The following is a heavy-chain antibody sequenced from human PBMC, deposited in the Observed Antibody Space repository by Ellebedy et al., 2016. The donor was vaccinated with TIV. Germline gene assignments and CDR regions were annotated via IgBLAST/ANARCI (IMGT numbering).Heavy chain of an antibody. CDR2: INTDSGYT. CDR1: GYTFTDYY. Sequence: ASVKVSCKPSGYTFTDYYIHWVRQAPGQGLEWMAWINTDSGYTTYAQKLQDRVTVATDASTGTVYMELRGLRSDDTAVYFCARSQSSRWFGDHWGQGTLVTVSS. D-gene: IGHD3-10*01. J-gene: IGHJ4*02. CDR3: ARSQSSRWFGDH. V-gene: IGHV1-18*04.